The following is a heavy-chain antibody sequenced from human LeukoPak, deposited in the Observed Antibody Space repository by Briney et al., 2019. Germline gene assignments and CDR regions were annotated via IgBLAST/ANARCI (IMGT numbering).Heavy chain of an antibody. CDR3: ARESSGYYYVPFDY. CDR2: IYYSGST. J-gene: IGHJ4*02. V-gene: IGHV4-39*01. D-gene: IGHD3-22*01. Sequence: SETLSLTCTVSGGSIRSYYWGWIRQPPGKGLEWIGSIYYSGSTYYNPSLKSRVTISVDTSKNQFSLKLSSVTAADTAVYYCARESSGYYYVPFDYWGQGTLVTVSS. CDR1: GGSIRSYY.